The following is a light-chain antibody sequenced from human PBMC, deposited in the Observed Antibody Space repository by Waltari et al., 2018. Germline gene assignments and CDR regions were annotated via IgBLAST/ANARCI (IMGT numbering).Light chain of an antibody. CDR3: ATWDDSLKGVV. CDR1: NSNIGRNN. V-gene: IGLV1-44*01. Sequence: QSVVTQPPSASETPGQRVTISCRGSNSNIGRNNVHWYQQLPGTAPKLLIYNNNQRPSGVPDRVSGSKSGTSASLAISGLQSEDEADYFCATWDDSLKGVVFGGGTKLTVL. CDR2: NNN. J-gene: IGLJ3*02.